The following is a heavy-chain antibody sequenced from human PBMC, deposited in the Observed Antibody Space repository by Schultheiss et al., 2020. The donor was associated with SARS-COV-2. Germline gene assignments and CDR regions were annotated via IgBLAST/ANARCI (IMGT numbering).Heavy chain of an antibody. CDR3: ARVPDGDYGHWYFDL. J-gene: IGHJ2*01. CDR1: GFTFSSYS. Sequence: GGSLRLSCAASGFTFSSYSMNWVRQAPGKGLEWVSYISSSSSTIYYADSVKGRFTISRDNAKNSLYLQMNSLRAEDTAVYYCARVPDGDYGHWYFDLWGRGTLVTVSS. D-gene: IGHD4-17*01. V-gene: IGHV3-48*01. CDR2: ISSSSSTI.